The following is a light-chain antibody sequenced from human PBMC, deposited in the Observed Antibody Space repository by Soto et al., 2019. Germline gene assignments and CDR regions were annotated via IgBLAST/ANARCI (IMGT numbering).Light chain of an antibody. CDR2: NNN. Sequence: QSVLTQPPSASGTPGQRVTVSCSGSSSNIGSNIVNWYQQVPGTAPKLLIYNNNLRPSGVPERFSGSKSGTSASLAISGPHSEDEADYYCAASDDSLNGFYVFGSVTKATVL. J-gene: IGLJ1*01. CDR3: AASDDSLNGFYV. CDR1: SSNIGSNI. V-gene: IGLV1-44*01.